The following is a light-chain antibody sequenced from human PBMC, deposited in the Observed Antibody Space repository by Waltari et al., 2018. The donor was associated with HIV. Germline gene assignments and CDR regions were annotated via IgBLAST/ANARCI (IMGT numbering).Light chain of an antibody. Sequence: QSALTHPASVSGSPGQSTTISSTGTSSDVVSYTLFTWYQQHPGKAPNLMIYEVSKRPSGVSNRFSGSKSGNTASLTISGLQAEDEADYYCCSYAGSSTLVFGGGTKLTVL. CDR2: EVS. CDR1: SSDVVSYTL. J-gene: IGLJ2*01. V-gene: IGLV2-23*02. CDR3: CSYAGSSTLV.